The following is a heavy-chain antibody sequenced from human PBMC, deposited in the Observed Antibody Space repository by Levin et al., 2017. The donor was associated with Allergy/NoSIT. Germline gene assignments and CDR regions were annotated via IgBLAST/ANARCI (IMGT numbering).Heavy chain of an antibody. CDR3: ARLSGQWL. CDR2: IYNSGST. J-gene: IGHJ4*02. V-gene: IGHV4-59*08. CDR1: GGSISSYY. Sequence: SETLFLTCTVSGGSISSYYWSWIRQPPGKGLEWIGYIYNSGSTNYNPSLKSRVTISVDTSKNQFSLKLNSVTAADTAVYFCARLSGQWLWGQGTLVTVSS. D-gene: IGHD3-22*01.